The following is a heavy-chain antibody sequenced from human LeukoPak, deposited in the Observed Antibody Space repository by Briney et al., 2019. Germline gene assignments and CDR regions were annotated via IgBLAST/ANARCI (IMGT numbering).Heavy chain of an antibody. V-gene: IGHV4-34*01. Sequence: SETLSLTCAVYGGSFSGYYWSWIRQPPGKGLEWIGEINHSGSTNYNPSLKSRVTISVDTSKNQFSLKLSSVTAADTAVYYCARDVTPSLWFGESVGGYLDYWGQGTLVTVSS. CDR3: ARDVTPSLWFGESVGGYLDY. CDR2: INHSGST. CDR1: GGSFSGYY. D-gene: IGHD3-10*01. J-gene: IGHJ4*02.